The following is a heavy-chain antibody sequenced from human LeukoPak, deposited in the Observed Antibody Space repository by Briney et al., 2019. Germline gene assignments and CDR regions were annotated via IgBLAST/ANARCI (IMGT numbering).Heavy chain of an antibody. J-gene: IGHJ4*02. Sequence: GGSLRLSSAASGFTFSSYSMNWVRPTPGKGLEWVSSISSSSSYIYYADSVKGRSTISRDNAKNSLYLQMNSLRAEDTAVYYCARDRMLRDFDYWGQGTLVTVSS. CDR2: ISSSSSYI. D-gene: IGHD3-10*02. V-gene: IGHV3-21*01. CDR1: GFTFSSYS. CDR3: ARDRMLRDFDY.